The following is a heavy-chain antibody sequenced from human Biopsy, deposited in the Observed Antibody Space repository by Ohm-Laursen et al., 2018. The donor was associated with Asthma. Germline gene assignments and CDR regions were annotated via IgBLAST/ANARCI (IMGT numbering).Heavy chain of an antibody. J-gene: IGHJ4*02. Sequence: SLRLSYAASGFTLSDYYMTWVRQAPGKGLEWASYIDKSSSTIYYADSVKGRFTISRDNAKNSLYLQMNSLRAEDTAVYFCARLAYYDRSGTHYFDHWGQGNLVTVSS. CDR1: GFTLSDYY. CDR3: ARLAYYDRSGTHYFDH. V-gene: IGHV3-11*01. CDR2: IDKSSSTI. D-gene: IGHD3-22*01.